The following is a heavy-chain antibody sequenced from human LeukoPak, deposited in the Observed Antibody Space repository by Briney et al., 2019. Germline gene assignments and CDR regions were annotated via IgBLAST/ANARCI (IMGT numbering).Heavy chain of an antibody. Sequence: ASVKVSCKASGGTFSSYAISWLRQAPGQGLEWMGRIIPILGIANYAQKFQGRVAITADKSTSTAYMELSSLRSEDTAVYYCAREGSSSWDYCFDYWGQGTLVTVSS. D-gene: IGHD6-13*01. V-gene: IGHV1-69*04. CDR3: AREGSSSWDYCFDY. CDR1: GGTFSSYA. CDR2: IIPILGIA. J-gene: IGHJ4*02.